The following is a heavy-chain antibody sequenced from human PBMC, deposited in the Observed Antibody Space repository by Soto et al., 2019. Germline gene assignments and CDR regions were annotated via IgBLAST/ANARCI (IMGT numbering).Heavy chain of an antibody. V-gene: IGHV1-18*01. J-gene: IGHJ6*02. CDR1: GYTFSNYG. CDR2: ISGYNGNT. CDR3: SRFIMVGGWFDPNYYHGTDV. Sequence: QVQLVQSGAEVKKPGASVTVSCKTSGYTFSNYGINWVRQAPGQGLEWMGWISGYNGNTNYALSVQGRVTMTTDTSTGTVYMELRSLKSDDTAIYYCSRFIMVGGWFDPNYYHGTDVWGQGTTVNVSS. D-gene: IGHD6-19*01.